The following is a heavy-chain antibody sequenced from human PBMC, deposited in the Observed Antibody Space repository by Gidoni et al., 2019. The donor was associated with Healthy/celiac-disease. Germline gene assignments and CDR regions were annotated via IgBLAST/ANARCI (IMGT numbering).Heavy chain of an antibody. CDR2: IYYSGST. V-gene: IGHV4-39*01. Sequence: QLQLQESGPGLVKPSETLSLTCTVPGCSISSSSYDWGWIRQPPGKRLEWIGSIYYSGSTYYNPSLKSRVTISVDTSKNQFSLKLSSVTAADTAVYYCARHGAGADYWGQGTLVTVSS. CDR3: ARHGAGADY. D-gene: IGHD1-26*01. CDR1: GCSISSSSYD. J-gene: IGHJ4*02.